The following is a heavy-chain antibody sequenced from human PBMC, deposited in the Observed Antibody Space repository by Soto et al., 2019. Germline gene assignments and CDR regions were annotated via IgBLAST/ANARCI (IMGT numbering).Heavy chain of an antibody. CDR2: ISAYNGNT. V-gene: IGHV1-18*01. CDR1: GYTFTSYV. J-gene: IGHJ6*02. D-gene: IGHD3-22*01. Sequence: DSVKVSCKASGYTFTSYVISWVRQAPGRGLDWMGWISAYNGNTNYAQKLQGRVTMTTDTSTSTAYMELRSLRSDYTAVYYCARGIVVGIKLSYYYGMDVWGQGTTVTVSS. CDR3: ARGIVVGIKLSYYYGMDV.